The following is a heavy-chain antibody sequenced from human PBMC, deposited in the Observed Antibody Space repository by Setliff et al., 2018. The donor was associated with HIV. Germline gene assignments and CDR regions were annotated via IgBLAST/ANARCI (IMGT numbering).Heavy chain of an antibody. CDR3: ARVSSSYYFLGAFDS. J-gene: IGHJ4*02. V-gene: IGHV4-61*09. Sequence: SETLSLTCNVSGTSVSSGTYYWTWIRRPAGKGLEWIGHIHTSGSTNYNPSLKSRVTISIDTSKNQFSLKLRSATATDTALYYCARVSSSYYFLGAFDSWGQGTLVTVSS. CDR1: GTSVSSGTYY. D-gene: IGHD6-13*01. CDR2: IHTSGST.